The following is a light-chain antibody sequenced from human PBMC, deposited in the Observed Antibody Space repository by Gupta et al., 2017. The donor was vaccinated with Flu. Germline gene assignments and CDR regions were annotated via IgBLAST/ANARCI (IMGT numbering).Light chain of an antibody. CDR3: QAWDSSTVL. CDR2: RDD. CDR1: KLGDKY. Sequence: SYELTQPPSVSVSPGQTASISCSGHKLGDKYACWYQQKPGQAPVLVMYRDDKRPSGIPERFSGSNSGNTATLTISDAQAMDEADVYCQAWDSSTVLFGGGTKLTVL. V-gene: IGLV3-1*01. J-gene: IGLJ2*01.